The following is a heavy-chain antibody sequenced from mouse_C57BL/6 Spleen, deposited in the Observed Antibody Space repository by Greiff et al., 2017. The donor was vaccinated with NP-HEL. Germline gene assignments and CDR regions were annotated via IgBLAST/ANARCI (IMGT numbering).Heavy chain of an antibody. CDR2: LNPGSGGT. CDR1: GYAFTNYL. Sequence: VQLQQSGAELVRPGTSVKVSFKASGYAFTNYLIAWVQPRPGQGLEWIGVLNPGSGGTTFPAKLQGKPTLTADKSSSTAYMQLSSLTSEDSAVYVCATSGTGTEYFEVWGTGTTVTVSS. CDR3: ATSGTGTEYFEV. J-gene: IGHJ1*03. V-gene: IGHV1-54*01. D-gene: IGHD4-1*01.